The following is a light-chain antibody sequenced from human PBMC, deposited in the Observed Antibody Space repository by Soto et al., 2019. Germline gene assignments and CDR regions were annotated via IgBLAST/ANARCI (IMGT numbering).Light chain of an antibody. V-gene: IGLV2-14*03. Sequence: QSVLTQPASVSGSPGQSITISCAGSSSDIGGYNYVSWYQQHPGKAPKLMIYDVNNRPSGVSNRFSGSKSGNTASLTISGVQAEDEADYYCTSYTSSNSYVFGPGTKLTVL. J-gene: IGLJ1*01. CDR3: TSYTSSNSYV. CDR2: DVN. CDR1: SSDIGGYNY.